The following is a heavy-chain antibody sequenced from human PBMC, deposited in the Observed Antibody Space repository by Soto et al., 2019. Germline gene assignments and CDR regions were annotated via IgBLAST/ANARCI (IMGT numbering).Heavy chain of an antibody. V-gene: IGHV3-33*01. D-gene: IGHD3-10*01. CDR2: ILNDGSNR. CDR1: EFTFRNYG. J-gene: IGHJ6*02. Sequence: QVQLVESGGGVVQPGRSLRLSCAASEFTFRNYGMHWVRQAPGKGLEWVAVILNDGSNRDHADSVKDRFTSARDNSKKTLYLQMNSLRAEDTGVYYCARDDEYSGNGMDVWGQGTTVTVS. CDR3: ARDDEYSGNGMDV.